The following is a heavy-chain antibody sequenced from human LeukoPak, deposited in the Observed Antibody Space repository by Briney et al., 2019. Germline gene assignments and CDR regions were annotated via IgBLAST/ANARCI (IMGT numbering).Heavy chain of an antibody. Sequence: SETLSLTCSVSGGSITDYYWNWIRQPPGKGLEWRGYSDHSGSTNYNPSLKSRVTISVDTSKNQIFLKLSSVTAADTAVYYCVRNRAFDIWGQGTMVTVSS. CDR1: GGSITDYY. D-gene: IGHD1-14*01. CDR3: VRNRAFDI. J-gene: IGHJ3*02. CDR2: SDHSGST. V-gene: IGHV4-59*01.